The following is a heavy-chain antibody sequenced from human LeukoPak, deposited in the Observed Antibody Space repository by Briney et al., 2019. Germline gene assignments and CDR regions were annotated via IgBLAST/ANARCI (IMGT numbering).Heavy chain of an antibody. CDR3: AKSRAYYYGSGSFDP. J-gene: IGHJ5*02. D-gene: IGHD3-10*01. Sequence: GGSLRLSCAASGFTFSSYGMSWVRQAPGKGLEWVSAISGSGGSTYYADSVKGRFTISRDNSKNTLYLQMNSLRAEDTAVYYCAKSRAYYYGSGSFDPWGQGTLVTVSS. CDR1: GFTFSSYG. CDR2: ISGSGGST. V-gene: IGHV3-23*01.